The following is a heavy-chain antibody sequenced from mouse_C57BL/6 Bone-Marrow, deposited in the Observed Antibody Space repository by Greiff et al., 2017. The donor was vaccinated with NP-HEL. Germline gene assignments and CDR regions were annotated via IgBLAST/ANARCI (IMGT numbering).Heavy chain of an antibody. J-gene: IGHJ2*01. CDR3: ASGDSNWFFDY. Sequence: QVQLKESGAELARPGASVKLSCKASGYTFTSYGISWVKQRTGQGLEWIGEIYPRSGNTYYNEKFKGKATLTADKSSSTAYMELRSLTSEDSAVYFCASGDSNWFFDYWGQGTTLTVSS. CDR1: GYTFTSYG. D-gene: IGHD2-5*01. CDR2: IYPRSGNT. V-gene: IGHV1-81*01.